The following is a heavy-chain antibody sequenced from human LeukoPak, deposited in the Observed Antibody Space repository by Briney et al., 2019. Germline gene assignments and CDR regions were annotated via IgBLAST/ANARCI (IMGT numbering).Heavy chain of an antibody. CDR3: ARVRDYSGYATDV. Sequence: ASVKVSCKASGFTFTSYYMHWVRQATGQGLEWMGWMNPNSGNTGYAQKFQGRVTMTRNTSISTAYMELSSLRSEDTAVYYCARVRDYSGYATDVWGQGTLVTVSS. CDR1: GFTFTSYY. V-gene: IGHV1-8*02. D-gene: IGHD3-22*01. J-gene: IGHJ4*02. CDR2: MNPNSGNT.